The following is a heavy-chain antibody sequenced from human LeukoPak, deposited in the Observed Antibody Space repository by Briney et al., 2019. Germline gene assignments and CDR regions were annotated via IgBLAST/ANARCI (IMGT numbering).Heavy chain of an antibody. J-gene: IGHJ5*02. CDR1: GYTFTGYY. Sequence: GASVKVSCKASGYTFTGYYMHWVRQAPGQGLEWMGWINPNSGGTNYAQKFQGRVTMTRDTSISTAYMELSRLRSDDTAVYYCARVFGYSSSWYAPKGWFDPWGQGTLVTVSS. V-gene: IGHV1-2*02. CDR3: ARVFGYSSSWYAPKGWFDP. D-gene: IGHD6-13*01. CDR2: INPNSGGT.